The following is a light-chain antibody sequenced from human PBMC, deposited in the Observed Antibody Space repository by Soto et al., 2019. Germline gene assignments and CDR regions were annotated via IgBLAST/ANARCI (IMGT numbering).Light chain of an antibody. Sequence: QSVLTQPPSVSAAPGQKVTISCSGSSSNIGNNYVSWYQQLPGTAPKLLIYNNNKRPSGIPDRFSGSTSGTSATLGITGLQTGDEADYYCGTWDSSLSLVVFGGGTKLTVL. CDR3: GTWDSSLSLVV. V-gene: IGLV1-51*01. J-gene: IGLJ2*01. CDR2: NNN. CDR1: SSNIGNNY.